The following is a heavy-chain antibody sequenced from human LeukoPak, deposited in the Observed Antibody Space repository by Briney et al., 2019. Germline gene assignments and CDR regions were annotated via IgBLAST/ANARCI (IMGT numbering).Heavy chain of an antibody. CDR1: GFDLSPYT. CDR2: ISSTSTYM. V-gene: IGHV3-21*01. Sequence: PGGSLRLSCSASGFDLSPYTMNWVRQAPGKGLEWVASISSTSTYMYYGDSLKGRFTISRDNAKNTLYLQLDSLRAEDTAVYYCAKDRRAYCGGDCYPGYFDYWGQGTLVTVSS. CDR3: AKDRRAYCGGDCYPGYFDY. D-gene: IGHD2-21*02. J-gene: IGHJ4*02.